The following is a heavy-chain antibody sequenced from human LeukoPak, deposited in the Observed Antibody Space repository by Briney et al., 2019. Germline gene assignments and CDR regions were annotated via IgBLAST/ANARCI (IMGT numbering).Heavy chain of an antibody. D-gene: IGHD3-10*01. CDR1: GESMIGHY. CDR3: ARATASGSGRAYDH. CDR2: IHHSGGT. J-gene: IGHJ4*02. V-gene: IGHV4-34*01. Sequence: SETLSLTCAVYGESMIGHYWTSIRQPPGKRLEWIGEIHHSGGTNSNPSLKNRVTMSIDMSKNQFSLKLNSVTAADTAVYYCARATASGSGRAYDHWAQGNLVPVSS.